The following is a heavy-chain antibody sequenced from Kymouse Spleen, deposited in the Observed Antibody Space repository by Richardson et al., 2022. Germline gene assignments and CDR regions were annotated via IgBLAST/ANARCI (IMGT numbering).Heavy chain of an antibody. Sequence: QVQLQQWGAGLLKPSETLSLTCAVYGGSFSGYYWSWIRQPPGKGLEWIGEINHSGSTNYNPSLKSRVTISVDTSKNQFSLKLSSVTAADTAVYYCARGPEITMVRGVPFDYWGQGTLVTVSS. CDR1: GGSFSGYY. CDR3: ARGPEITMVRGVPFDY. CDR2: INHSGST. V-gene: IGHV4-34*01. D-gene: IGHD3-10*01. J-gene: IGHJ4*02.